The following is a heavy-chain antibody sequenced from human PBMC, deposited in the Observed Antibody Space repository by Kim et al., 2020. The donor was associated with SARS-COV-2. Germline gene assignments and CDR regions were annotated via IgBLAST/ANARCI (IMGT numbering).Heavy chain of an antibody. CDR3: ASEVITFGGVIARDY. D-gene: IGHD3-16*02. CDR2: IWYDGSNK. Sequence: GGSLRLSCAASGFTFSSYGMHWVRQAPGKGLEWVAVIWYDGSNKYYADSVKGRFTISRDNSKNTLYLQMNSLGAEDTAVYYCASEVITFGGVIARDYWGQGTLVTVSS. CDR1: GFTFSSYG. V-gene: IGHV3-33*01. J-gene: IGHJ4*02.